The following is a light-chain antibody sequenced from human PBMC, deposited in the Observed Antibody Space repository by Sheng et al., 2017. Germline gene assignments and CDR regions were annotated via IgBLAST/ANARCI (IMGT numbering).Light chain of an antibody. J-gene: IGKJ3*01. CDR2: DAS. Sequence: DIQMTQSPSSLSASVGDRVTITCQASQDISNYLNWYQQKPGKAPKLLIYDASNLETGVPSRFSGSGSGTDFTFTISSLQPEDIATYYCQQYDNLPFTFGPGTESGISN. CDR3: QQYDNLPFT. V-gene: IGKV1-33*01. CDR1: QDISNY.